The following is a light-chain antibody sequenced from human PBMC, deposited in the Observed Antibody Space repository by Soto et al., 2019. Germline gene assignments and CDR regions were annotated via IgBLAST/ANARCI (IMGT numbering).Light chain of an antibody. J-gene: IGKJ2*01. CDR1: QSVSSN. Sequence: EIVMTQSPATLSVSPGERATLSCRASQSVSSNLAWYQQKPGQAPRLLIYGASARATAIPARFSGSGSGTEFTLTISSLQSADFAIYYCQQYNNWPPGTFGQGTKLEIK. CDR3: QQYNNWPPGT. V-gene: IGKV3-15*01. CDR2: GAS.